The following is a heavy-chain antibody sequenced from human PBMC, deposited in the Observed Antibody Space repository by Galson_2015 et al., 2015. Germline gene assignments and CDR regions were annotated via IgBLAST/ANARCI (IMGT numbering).Heavy chain of an antibody. CDR1: GFTFSSYE. V-gene: IGHV3-48*03. J-gene: IGHJ4*02. Sequence: LRLSCAASGFTFSSYEMNWVRQAPGKGLEWVSYISSSGSTIYYADSVKGRFTISRDNAKNSLYLQMNSLRAEDTAVYYCARVMAVYYYDSSGYGPFDYWGQGTLVTVSS. CDR3: ARVMAVYYYDSSGYGPFDY. D-gene: IGHD3-22*01. CDR2: ISSSGSTI.